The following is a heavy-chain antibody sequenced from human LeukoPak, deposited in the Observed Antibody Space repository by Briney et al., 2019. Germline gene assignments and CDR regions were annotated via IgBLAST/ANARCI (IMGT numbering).Heavy chain of an antibody. Sequence: GKSLTLSCVASQFTFIHYGMHWVRQAPGRGLEWVAVIWSDGSNQYYADSVKGRFTISRDDSHNTVYLQMNSLRAEDTAVYFCAKDAQRGFDYSNSLEYWGQGTLVTVSS. CDR1: QFTFIHYG. CDR3: AKDAQRGFDYSNSLEY. J-gene: IGHJ4*02. CDR2: IWSDGSNQ. V-gene: IGHV3-33*06. D-gene: IGHD4-11*01.